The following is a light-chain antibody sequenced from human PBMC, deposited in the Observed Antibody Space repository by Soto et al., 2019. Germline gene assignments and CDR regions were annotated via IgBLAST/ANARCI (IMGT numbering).Light chain of an antibody. Sequence: EIVMTQSPATLSVSPGETATLSCRASQSVSYNLAWYQQNPGQGPRLLIYGAFSRATGIPARFSGSGSGTEFTLTISSLQSEDFAVYYCQQYKNWPPLTFGGGTKVEIK. CDR2: GAF. CDR1: QSVSYN. V-gene: IGKV3-15*01. J-gene: IGKJ4*01. CDR3: QQYKNWPPLT.